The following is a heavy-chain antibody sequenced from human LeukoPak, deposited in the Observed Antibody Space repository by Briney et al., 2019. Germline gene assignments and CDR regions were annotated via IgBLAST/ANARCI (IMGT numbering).Heavy chain of an antibody. CDR3: ANDTDYYGSRGFCDP. J-gene: IGHJ5*02. V-gene: IGHV3-23*01. CDR2: ISGSGSKK. D-gene: IGHD3-10*01. Sequence: PGGSLRLSCAASGFTFSSYAMSWVRQAPGKGLEWVSAISGSGSKKYYADSVKGRFTISRDNSKNTLYLQMNSLRAEDTAVYYWANDTDYYGSRGFCDPWGQKTLVTVSS. CDR1: GFTFSSYA.